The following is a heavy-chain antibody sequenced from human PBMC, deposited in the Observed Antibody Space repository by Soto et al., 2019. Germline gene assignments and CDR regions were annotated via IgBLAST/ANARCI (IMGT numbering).Heavy chain of an antibody. Sequence: PGGSLRLSCAASGFTFSSYALSWVRQAPEKGLEWVSAISGGDHTGTYYADSVKGRFTVSRDNSKNTLFLQMNSLRAEDTGIYFCAQNLNPYGPAPYYYTLDVWGQGTTVTVSS. D-gene: IGHD4-17*01. CDR3: AQNLNPYGPAPYYYTLDV. CDR1: GFTFSSYA. CDR2: ISGGDHTGT. V-gene: IGHV3-23*01. J-gene: IGHJ6*02.